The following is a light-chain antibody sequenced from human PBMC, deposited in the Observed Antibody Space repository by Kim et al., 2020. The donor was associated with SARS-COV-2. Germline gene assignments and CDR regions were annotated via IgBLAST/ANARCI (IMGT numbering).Light chain of an antibody. V-gene: IGLV2-23*02. CDR2: EVS. Sequence: QSITISCTGTSSDVGSYNLVSWYQHHPGKVPKVMIYEVSRRPSGVSNRFSGSKSGNTAFLTISGLQAEDEADYYCCSYATSSTFVLFGGGTKVTVL. CDR1: SSDVGSYNL. J-gene: IGLJ2*01. CDR3: CSYATSSTFVL.